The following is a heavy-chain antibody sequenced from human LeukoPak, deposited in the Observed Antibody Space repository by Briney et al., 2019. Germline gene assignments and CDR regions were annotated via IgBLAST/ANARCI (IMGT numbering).Heavy chain of an antibody. Sequence: GRSLRLSCAASGFTFSSYGMHWVRQAPGKGLEWVALIWYDGSNKYYADSVKGRFTISRDNARNSLYLQMNSLRDEDTAVYYCGRVVRWSGYGGNSDGMDVWGQGTTVTVSS. V-gene: IGHV3-33*01. CDR2: IWYDGSNK. CDR1: GFTFSSYG. D-gene: IGHD4-23*01. J-gene: IGHJ6*02. CDR3: GRVVRWSGYGGNSDGMDV.